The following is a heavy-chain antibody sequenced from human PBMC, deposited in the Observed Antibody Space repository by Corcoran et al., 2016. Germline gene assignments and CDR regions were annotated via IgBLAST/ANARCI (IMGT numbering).Heavy chain of an antibody. V-gene: IGHV5-51*01. J-gene: IGHJ6*02. CDR3: ARLAQAHYYYGMDV. CDR2: IYPGDSDT. Sequence: EVQLVQSGAEEKKHGESLKMSCKGSGYSFTSYWIGGVRQMPGKGLEWMGVIYPGDSDTRYSPSLQGQVTISADKSISTAYLQWSSLKASDTAMYYCARLAQAHYYYGMDVWGQGPTVTVSS. CDR1: GYSFTSYW.